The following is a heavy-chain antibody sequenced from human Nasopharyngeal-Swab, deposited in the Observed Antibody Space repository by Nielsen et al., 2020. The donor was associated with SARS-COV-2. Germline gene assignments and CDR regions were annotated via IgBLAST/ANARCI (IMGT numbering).Heavy chain of an antibody. CDR1: GFTFSSYG. D-gene: IGHD5-24*01. Sequence: GESLKISCTVSGFTFSSYGMHWVRQAPGKGLEWVAVIWYDGSYKYYGDSVEGRFTISRDNSKNTLYLEMNNLRVEDTAVYYCARDRVGWLQLSPDAFDIWGQGTMATVSS. CDR2: IWYDGSYK. V-gene: IGHV3-33*01. J-gene: IGHJ3*02. CDR3: ARDRVGWLQLSPDAFDI.